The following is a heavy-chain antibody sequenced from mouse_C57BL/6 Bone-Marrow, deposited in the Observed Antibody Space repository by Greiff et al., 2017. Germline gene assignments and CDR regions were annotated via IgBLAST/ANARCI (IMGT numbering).Heavy chain of an antibody. CDR1: GISITTGNYR. Sequence: EVKLMESGPGLVKPSQTVFLTCTVTGISITTGNYRWSWIRQFPGNKLEWIGYIYYSGTITYNPSLTSRTTITRDTPKNQFFLEMNSLTAEDTATYYCARAPLYFGYAMDYWGQGTSVTVSS. J-gene: IGHJ4*01. CDR2: IYYSGTI. V-gene: IGHV3-5*01. CDR3: ARAPLYFGYAMDY. D-gene: IGHD1-1*02.